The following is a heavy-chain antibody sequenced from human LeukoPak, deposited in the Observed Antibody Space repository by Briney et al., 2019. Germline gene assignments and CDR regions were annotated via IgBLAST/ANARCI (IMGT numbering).Heavy chain of an antibody. Sequence: GGSLRLSCAASGFTFSSYWMSWGRQAPGKGLEWVANIKQDGSEKYYVDSVKGRFTISRDNAKNSLYLQMNSLRAEDTAVYYCARVGTTWYNYFDYWGLGTLVTVSS. CDR3: ARVGTTWYNYFDY. CDR2: IKQDGSEK. V-gene: IGHV3-7*04. D-gene: IGHD6-13*01. J-gene: IGHJ4*02. CDR1: GFTFSSYW.